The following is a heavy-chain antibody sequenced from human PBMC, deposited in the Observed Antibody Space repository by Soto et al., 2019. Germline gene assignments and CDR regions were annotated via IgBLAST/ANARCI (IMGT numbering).Heavy chain of an antibody. CDR3: AHARNDLVAFDI. Sequence: QITLKESGPTLVKPTQTLTLTCTFSGFSLNTGGVGVGWIRQSPGKALEWLGLIYWDDDKRYSPSLKTRLTITKDTSKNQVVLTMTNMEPVDTATYYCAHARNDLVAFDIWGQGTLVTFSS. D-gene: IGHD6-6*01. CDR1: GFSLNTGGVG. V-gene: IGHV2-5*02. CDR2: IYWDDDK. J-gene: IGHJ3*02.